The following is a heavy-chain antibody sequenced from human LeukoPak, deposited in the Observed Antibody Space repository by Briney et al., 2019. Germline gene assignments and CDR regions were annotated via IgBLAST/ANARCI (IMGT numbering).Heavy chain of an antibody. Sequence: GESLKISCKGSGYSFTTYWFGWVRQLPDKGLEWMGIIYPGDSETRYSPSFQGQVTISVDKSISTAYLQWSSLKASDTAMYYCARRGYCSSTSCYEGTNWFDPWGQGTLVTVSS. CDR3: ARRGYCSSTSCYEGTNWFDP. V-gene: IGHV5-51*01. CDR2: IYPGDSET. CDR1: GYSFTTYW. D-gene: IGHD2-2*01. J-gene: IGHJ5*02.